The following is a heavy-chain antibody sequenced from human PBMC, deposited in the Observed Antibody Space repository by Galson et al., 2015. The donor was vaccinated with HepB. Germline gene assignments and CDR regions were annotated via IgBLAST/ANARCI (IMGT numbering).Heavy chain of an antibody. D-gene: IGHD3-3*01. J-gene: IGHJ4*02. CDR2: ISAISGSI. CDR1: EFTFGNYA. V-gene: IGHV3-23*01. Sequence: SLRLSCAASEFTFGNYAMSWVRQAPGKGLEWVSVISAISGSIHYADSVKGRFIISRDNSKNILYLRMNSLRPEDTAMYYCAKGGFEEWLVEFDSWGQGTLVTVSS. CDR3: AKGGFEEWLVEFDS.